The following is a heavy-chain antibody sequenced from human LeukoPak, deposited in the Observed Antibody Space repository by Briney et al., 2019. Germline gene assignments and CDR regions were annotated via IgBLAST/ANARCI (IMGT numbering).Heavy chain of an antibody. CDR2: INPNSGGT. V-gene: IGHV1-2*02. CDR3: ATHLGVAATLNWLDP. Sequence: GASVKVSCKASGYTFTGYYMHWVRQAPGQGLEWMGWINPNSGGTNYAQKFQGRVTMTRDTSISTAYMELSSLRSEDTAVYYCATHLGVAATLNWLDPWGQGTLVTVSS. J-gene: IGHJ5*02. CDR1: GYTFTGYY. D-gene: IGHD2-15*01.